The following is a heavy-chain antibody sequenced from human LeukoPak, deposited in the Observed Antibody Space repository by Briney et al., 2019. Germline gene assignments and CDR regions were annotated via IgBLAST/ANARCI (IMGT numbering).Heavy chain of an antibody. D-gene: IGHD2-15*01. CDR1: GFTFSSNY. J-gene: IGHJ4*02. CDR2: IYSGGST. V-gene: IGHV3-53*01. Sequence: GGSLKLSCAASGFTFSSNYMSWVRQAPGKGLEWVGVIYSGGSTYYTDSVKGRFTISRDNSKNTLYLRMNSVRAEDTAGYYCARDEGSGLERSFDYWGQGTLVTVSS. CDR3: ARDEGSGLERSFDY.